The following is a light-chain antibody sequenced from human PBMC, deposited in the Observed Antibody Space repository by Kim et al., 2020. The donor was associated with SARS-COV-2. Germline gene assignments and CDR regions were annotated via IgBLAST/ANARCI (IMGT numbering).Light chain of an antibody. CDR1: QSVSSY. CDR3: QKRSNWPPIT. J-gene: IGKJ5*01. V-gene: IGKV3-11*01. Sequence: SPGERATLSGRASQSVSSYLAWYQQKPGQAPRLLIYDASNRATGIPARFSGSGSGTDFTLTISSLEPEDFAVYYCQKRSNWPPITFGQGTRLEIK. CDR2: DAS.